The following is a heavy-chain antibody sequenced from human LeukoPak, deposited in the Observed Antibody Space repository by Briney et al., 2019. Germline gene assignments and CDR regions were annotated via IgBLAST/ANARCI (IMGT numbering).Heavy chain of an antibody. V-gene: IGHV4-34*01. Sequence: SETLSLTCAVYGGSFSGYYWSWIRQPPGKGLEWIGEINHSGSTNYNPSLKSRVTISVDTSKNQFSLKLSSVTAAVTAVYYCAREWRIRDYYYYMDVWGKGTTVTVSS. CDR2: INHSGST. CDR3: AREWRIRDYYYYMDV. CDR1: GGSFSGYY. D-gene: IGHD5-12*01. J-gene: IGHJ6*03.